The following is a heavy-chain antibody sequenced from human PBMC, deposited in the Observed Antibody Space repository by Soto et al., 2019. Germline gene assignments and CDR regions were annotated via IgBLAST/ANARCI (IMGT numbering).Heavy chain of an antibody. CDR1: GGSISSSSYY. V-gene: IGHV4-39*01. CDR2: IYYSGST. J-gene: IGHJ6*02. Sequence: PSETLSLTCTVSGGSISSSSYYWGWIRQPPGKGLEWIGSIYYSGSTYYNPSLKSRVTISVDTSKNQFSLKLSSVTAADTAVYYCAGQLVRYYRDGMDVSGQGTTVPVSS. CDR3: AGQLVRYYRDGMDV. D-gene: IGHD3-10*01.